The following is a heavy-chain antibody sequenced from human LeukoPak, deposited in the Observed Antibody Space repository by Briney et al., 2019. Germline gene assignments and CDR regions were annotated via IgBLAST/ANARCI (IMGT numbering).Heavy chain of an antibody. Sequence: GGSLRLSCAASGFTFSSYWMHWVRQAPGKGLVWVSRINSDGSSTSYADSVKGRFTISRDNSKNTLYLQMNSLRAEDTAVYNCAKGDFYGSGRDYYYYMDVWGKGTTVTISS. J-gene: IGHJ6*03. V-gene: IGHV3-74*01. CDR3: AKGDFYGSGRDYYYYMDV. CDR2: INSDGSST. CDR1: GFTFSSYW. D-gene: IGHD3-10*01.